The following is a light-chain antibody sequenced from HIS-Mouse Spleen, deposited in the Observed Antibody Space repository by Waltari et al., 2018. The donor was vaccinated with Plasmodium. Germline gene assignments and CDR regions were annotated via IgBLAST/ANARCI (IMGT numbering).Light chain of an antibody. J-gene: IGLJ2*01. CDR1: RPTFGSNT. Sequence: QSVLTQPPSASGTPGQRVTISCSGRRPTFGSNTVTLYQQLPGTTPKLLIYSNNQRPSGVPDRFSGSKSGTSASLAISGLQSEDEADYYCAAWDDSLNGPVFGGGTKLTVL. V-gene: IGLV1-44*01. CDR2: SNN. CDR3: AAWDDSLNGPV.